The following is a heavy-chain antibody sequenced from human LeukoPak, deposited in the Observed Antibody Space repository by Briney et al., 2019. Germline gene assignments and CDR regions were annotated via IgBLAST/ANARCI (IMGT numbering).Heavy chain of an antibody. CDR2: ISISSTSI. Sequence: GGSLRLSCAASRFNCNSHAMNWVRQAPGKGLEWISYISISSTSIYYADSVKGRFTISRDIAKNSLYLQMNSLRAEDTAMYYCARDDVDIVATTYQFDYWGQGTLVTVSS. D-gene: IGHD5-12*01. J-gene: IGHJ4*02. CDR3: ARDDVDIVATTYQFDY. V-gene: IGHV3-48*04. CDR1: RFNCNSHA.